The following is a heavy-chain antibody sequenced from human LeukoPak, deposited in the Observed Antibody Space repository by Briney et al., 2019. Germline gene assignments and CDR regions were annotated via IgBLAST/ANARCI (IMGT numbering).Heavy chain of an antibody. CDR3: ARGKVVVGTLAAFDI. V-gene: IGHV4-34*01. Sequence: KPSETLSLTCAVYGGSFSGYYWSWIRQPPGKGLEWIGEINHSGSTNYNPSLKIRVTISVDTSKNQFSLKLSSVTAADTAVYYCARGKVVVGTLAAFDIWGQGTMVTVSS. D-gene: IGHD3-22*01. CDR1: GGSFSGYY. CDR2: INHSGST. J-gene: IGHJ3*02.